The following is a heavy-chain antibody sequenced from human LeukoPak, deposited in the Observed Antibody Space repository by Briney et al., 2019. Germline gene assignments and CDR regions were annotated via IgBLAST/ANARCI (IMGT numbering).Heavy chain of an antibody. CDR3: ARAAGAMWPLDY. Sequence: GGSLRLSCAASGFTVSSNYMTWVRQAPGKGLEWVSVIYGGDYTYYADSVKGRFTISRDNSRNTLYLQMNSLRAEDTAVYHCARAAGAMWPLDYWGQGTLVTVSS. CDR2: IYGGDYT. CDR1: GFTVSSNY. J-gene: IGHJ4*02. D-gene: IGHD2-2*01. V-gene: IGHV3-53*01.